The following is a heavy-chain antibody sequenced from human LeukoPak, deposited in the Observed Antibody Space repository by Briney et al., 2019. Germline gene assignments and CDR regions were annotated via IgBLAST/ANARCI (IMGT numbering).Heavy chain of an antibody. Sequence: GGSLRLSCAASGFTFSSYWMSWVRQAPGKGLEWVANIKQDGSEKYYVDSVKGRFTISRDNAKNSLYLQMNSLRAEDTAVYYCARGPPDFWSGYQYYFDYWGQGTLVTVSS. D-gene: IGHD3-3*01. J-gene: IGHJ4*02. CDR1: GFTFSSYW. V-gene: IGHV3-7*01. CDR3: ARGPPDFWSGYQYYFDY. CDR2: IKQDGSEK.